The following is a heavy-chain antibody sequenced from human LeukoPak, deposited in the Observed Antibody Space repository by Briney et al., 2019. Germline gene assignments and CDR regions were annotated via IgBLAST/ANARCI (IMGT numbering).Heavy chain of an antibody. CDR2: ISSSTSTI. V-gene: IGHV3-48*02. Sequence: PGGPLRLSCAASGFTFSGYSMNWVRQAPGKGLEWVSYISSSTSTIYYADSVKGRFTISRDNAKNSLYLQMNSLRDEDTAVYYCARGLPGSGYYFDYWGQGTLVTVSS. J-gene: IGHJ4*02. CDR3: ARGLPGSGYYFDY. D-gene: IGHD3-22*01. CDR1: GFTFSGYS.